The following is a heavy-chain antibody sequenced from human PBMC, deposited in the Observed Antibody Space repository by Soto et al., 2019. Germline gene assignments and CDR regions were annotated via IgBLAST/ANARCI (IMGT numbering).Heavy chain of an antibody. CDR1: GCTFSSYA. V-gene: IGHV1-69*06. J-gene: IGHJ5*02. D-gene: IGHD6-13*01. Sequence: SVEVCFTASGCTFSSYAISLVRQAPGQGLEWMGGIIPIFGTANYAQKFQGRVTITADKSTSTAYMELSSLRSEDTAVYYCARDRSSSSWYEKSWFDPWGQGTVVPVS. CDR2: IIPIFGTA. CDR3: ARDRSSSSWYEKSWFDP.